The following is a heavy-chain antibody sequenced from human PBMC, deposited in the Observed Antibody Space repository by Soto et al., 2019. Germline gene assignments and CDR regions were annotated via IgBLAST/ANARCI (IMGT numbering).Heavy chain of an antibody. D-gene: IGHD1-1*01. CDR1: GGSFSGYY. V-gene: IGHV4-34*01. Sequence: PSETLSLTCAVYGGSFSGYYWTWIRQPPGKGLEWIGEIDHTGNTNHNPSLKSRVTISVDTSKNQFSLRLSSVTAADTAVYFCARVAGSRDLPETYLGYWGQGTLVTVSS. CDR3: ARVAGSRDLPETYLGY. J-gene: IGHJ4*02. CDR2: IDHTGNT.